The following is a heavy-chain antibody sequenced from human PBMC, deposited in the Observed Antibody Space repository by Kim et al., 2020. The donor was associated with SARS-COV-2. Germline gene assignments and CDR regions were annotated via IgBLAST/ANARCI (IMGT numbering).Heavy chain of an antibody. J-gene: IGHJ4*02. CDR1: GGSVSSGSYY. CDR3: ARARRDYYDSSGYSEIDY. CDR2: IYYSGST. Sequence: SETLSLTCTVSGGSVSSGSYYWSWIRQPPGKGLEWIGYIYYSGSTNYNPSLKSRVTISVDTSKNQFSLKLSSVTAADTAVYYCARARRDYYDSSGYSEIDYWGQGTLVTFSS. V-gene: IGHV4-61*01. D-gene: IGHD3-22*01.